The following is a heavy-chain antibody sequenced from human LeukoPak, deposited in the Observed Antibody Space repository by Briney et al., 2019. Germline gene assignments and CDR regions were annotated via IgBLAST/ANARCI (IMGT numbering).Heavy chain of an antibody. CDR2: ISGSGGST. CDR3: ARSPPAHYGSGSSLDC. Sequence: GGSLRLSCAASGFTFSSYAMSWVRRAPGKGLEWVSAISGSGGSTYYADSVKGRFAISRDNSKNTLYLQMNSLRAEDTALYYCARSPPAHYGSGSSLDCWGQGTLVTVSS. J-gene: IGHJ4*02. V-gene: IGHV3-23*01. D-gene: IGHD3-10*01. CDR1: GFTFSSYA.